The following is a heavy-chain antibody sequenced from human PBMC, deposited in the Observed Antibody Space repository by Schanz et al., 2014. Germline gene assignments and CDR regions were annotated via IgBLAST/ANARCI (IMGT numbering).Heavy chain of an antibody. CDR3: TRVKRGTVVMIARTYGMDV. D-gene: IGHD2-21*01. CDR1: GYTFTSFD. V-gene: IGHV1-8*01. CDR2: VNSVSENT. J-gene: IGHJ6*01. Sequence: QVQLVQSGTEVKKPGASVRVACKASGYTFTSFDINWVRQAPGQGLEWMGWVNSVSENTGYAQEFQGRVTMTRDTSISTAYLQLSNLRSEATAVYYCTRVKRGTVVMIARTYGMDVWGQGTAVTVSS.